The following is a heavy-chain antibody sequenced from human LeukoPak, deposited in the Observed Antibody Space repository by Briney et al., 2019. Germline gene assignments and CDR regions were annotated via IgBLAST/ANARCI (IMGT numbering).Heavy chain of an antibody. CDR3: AKERTPYDYGAEFEY. J-gene: IGHJ4*02. D-gene: IGHD4-17*01. Sequence: GGSLRLSCAASGFTFDDCAMHWVRQAPGKGLEWVSGISWNSGDVGYADSVKGRFTISRDTSKNMVYLQVNNLRPEDTAMYYCAKERTPYDYGAEFEYWGQGTLVTVS. CDR1: GFTFDDCA. CDR2: ISWNSGDV. V-gene: IGHV3-9*01.